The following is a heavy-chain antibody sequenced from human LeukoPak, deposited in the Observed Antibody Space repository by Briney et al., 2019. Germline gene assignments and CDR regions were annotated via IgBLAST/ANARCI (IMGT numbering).Heavy chain of an antibody. CDR3: ARLRGTTMTLYSFDY. D-gene: IGHD3-10*01. CDR2: IHGGGGDA. Sequence: GGSLRLSCAASGLTFRNYWMHWVRQAPGKGLEWVSMIHGGGGDAYYADSVKGRFTISRDDSKNTLFLQMNSLRAEDTAVYYCARLRGTTMTLYSFDYWGQGTLVTVSS. V-gene: IGHV3-23*01. J-gene: IGHJ4*02. CDR1: GLTFRNYW.